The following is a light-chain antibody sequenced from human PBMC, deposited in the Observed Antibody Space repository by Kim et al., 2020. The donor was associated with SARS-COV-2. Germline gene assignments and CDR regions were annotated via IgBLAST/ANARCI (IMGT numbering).Light chain of an antibody. Sequence: SYELTQPPSVSVSPGQTASITCSGDKLGDKYVCWYQHKPGQSPVRVIYDDNKRPSGIPERFSGSNSGNTATLTISGTQAMDEADYYCQAWDSSTYVFGTRTKVTVL. J-gene: IGLJ1*01. CDR1: KLGDKY. V-gene: IGLV3-1*01. CDR2: DDN. CDR3: QAWDSSTYV.